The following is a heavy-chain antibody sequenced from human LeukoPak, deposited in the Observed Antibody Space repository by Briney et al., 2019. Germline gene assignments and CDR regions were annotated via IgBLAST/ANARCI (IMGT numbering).Heavy chain of an antibody. D-gene: IGHD4-23*01. CDR1: GGSISSSSYY. V-gene: IGHV4-39*07. CDR3: ARNAGNSDVDY. Sequence: PSETLSLTCTVSGGSISSSSYYWGWIRQPPGKGLEWIGSIYYSGSTYYNPSLKSRVTISVDKSNNQFSLRLNSVTAADTAVYYCARNAGNSDVDYWGQGTLVTVSS. CDR2: IYYSGST. J-gene: IGHJ4*02.